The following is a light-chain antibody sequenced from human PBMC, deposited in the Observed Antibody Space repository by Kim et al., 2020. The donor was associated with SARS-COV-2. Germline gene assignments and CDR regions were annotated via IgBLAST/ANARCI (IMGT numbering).Light chain of an antibody. CDR3: LQHNTYPIT. CDR1: RDMRDD. CDR2: GAA. V-gene: IGKV1-17*01. J-gene: IGKJ5*01. Sequence: AWVGGRVASGGGGRRDMRDDLGWYQQNPGGARKRLIYGAAGLQSGVPSRWSGSGSGTEFTLPISSLQPEDLATYFCLQHNTYPITFGQGTRLEIK.